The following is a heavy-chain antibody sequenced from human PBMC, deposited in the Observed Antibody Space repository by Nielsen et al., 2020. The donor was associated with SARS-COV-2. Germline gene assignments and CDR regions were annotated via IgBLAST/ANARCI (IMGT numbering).Heavy chain of an antibody. Sequence: SETLSLTCAVYGGSFSGYYWSWIRQPPGKGLEWIGEINHSGSTNYNPSLKSRVTISVDTSKNQFSLKLSSVTAADTAVYYCARDYYDSSGYYGGKYWFDPWGQGTLVTVSS. CDR2: INHSGST. D-gene: IGHD3-22*01. J-gene: IGHJ5*02. CDR1: GGSFSGYY. CDR3: ARDYYDSSGYYGGKYWFDP. V-gene: IGHV4-34*01.